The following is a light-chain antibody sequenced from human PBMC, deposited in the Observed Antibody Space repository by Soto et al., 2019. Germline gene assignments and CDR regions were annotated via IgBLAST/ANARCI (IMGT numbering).Light chain of an antibody. V-gene: IGKV2-28*01. CDR3: MQALQTPS. Sequence: DIVMTQSPLSLPVTPGEPASISCRSSQSLLHRNGYNYLDWYLQKPGQSQQLLIFLGSNRASGVPDRFSGSGSGTDCTLKISRVEAEDVGVYYCMQALQTPSFGGGTKVEIK. CDR2: LGS. CDR1: QSLLHRNGYNY. J-gene: IGKJ4*01.